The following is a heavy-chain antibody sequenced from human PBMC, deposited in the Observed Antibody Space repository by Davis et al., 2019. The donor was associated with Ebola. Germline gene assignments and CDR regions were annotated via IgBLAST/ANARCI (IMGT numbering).Heavy chain of an antibody. CDR2: INPNSGGT. CDR3: ARESSTSGWWFDP. D-gene: IGHD2-2*01. CDR1: GGTFSSYA. J-gene: IGHJ5*02. V-gene: IGHV1-2*04. Sequence: ASVKVSCKASGGTFSSYAISWVRQAPGQGLEWMGWINPNSGGTNYAQKFQGWVTMTRDTSISTAYMELSRLRSDDTAVYYCARESSTSGWWFDPWGQGTLVTVSS.